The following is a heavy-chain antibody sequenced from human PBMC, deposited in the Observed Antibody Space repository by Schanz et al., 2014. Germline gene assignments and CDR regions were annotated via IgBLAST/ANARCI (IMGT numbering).Heavy chain of an antibody. J-gene: IGHJ6*03. CDR3: ARLGTGMAVAGSVIDSYYYYMDV. D-gene: IGHD6-19*01. CDR1: GYNITSND. CDR2: MNPNSGNT. Sequence: QILLVQPGPEVKKPGASVKVSCKASGYNITSNDVTWVRQATGQGLEWMGWMNPNSGNTGYAQKFQGRVTMTRDTSISTAYMELSSLRSEDTAVYYCARLGTGMAVAGSVIDSYYYYMDVWGEGTTVTVSS. V-gene: IGHV1-8*01.